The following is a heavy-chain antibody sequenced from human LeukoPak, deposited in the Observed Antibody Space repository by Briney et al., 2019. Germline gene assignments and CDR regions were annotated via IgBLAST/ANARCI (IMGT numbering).Heavy chain of an antibody. J-gene: IGHJ6*04. Sequence: SETLSLTCTVSGGSISSGDYYWSWIRQPPGKGLEWIGYIYYSGSTYYNPSLKSRVTISVDTSKNQFSLKLSSVTAADTTVYYCPRYLSRYYIGRGVPLRGSYSNGRDVGGKGT. D-gene: IGHD3-10*02. CDR2: IYYSGST. CDR3: PRYLSRYYIGRGVPLRGSYSNGRDV. V-gene: IGHV4-30-4*01. CDR1: GGSISSGDYY.